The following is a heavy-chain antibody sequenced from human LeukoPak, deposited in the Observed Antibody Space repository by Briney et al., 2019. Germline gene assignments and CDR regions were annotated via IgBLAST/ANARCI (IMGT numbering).Heavy chain of an antibody. D-gene: IGHD1-20*01. Sequence: GGSLRLSCAASGFTFDDYGMSWVRQAPGKGLEWVSGINWNGGSTGYADSVKGRFTISRDNAKNSLYLQMNSLRAEDTAVYYCARERVTGTTDNFHDAFDIWGQGTMVTVSS. CDR1: GFTFDDYG. V-gene: IGHV3-20*04. J-gene: IGHJ3*02. CDR3: ARERVTGTTDNFHDAFDI. CDR2: INWNGGST.